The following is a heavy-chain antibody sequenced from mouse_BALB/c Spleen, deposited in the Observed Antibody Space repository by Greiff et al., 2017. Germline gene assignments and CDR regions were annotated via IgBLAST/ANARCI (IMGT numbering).Heavy chain of an antibody. V-gene: IGHV1-4*02. CDR2: INPSSGYT. CDR1: GYTFTSYT. J-gene: IGHJ2*01. CDR3: ARGNYGNSLDY. Sequence: VQLQQSAAELARPGASVKMSCKASGYTFTSYTMHWVKQRPGQGLEWIGYINPSSGYTEYNQKFKDKTTLTADKSSSTAYMQLSSLTSEDSAVYYCARGNYGNSLDYWGQGTTLTVSS. D-gene: IGHD2-1*01.